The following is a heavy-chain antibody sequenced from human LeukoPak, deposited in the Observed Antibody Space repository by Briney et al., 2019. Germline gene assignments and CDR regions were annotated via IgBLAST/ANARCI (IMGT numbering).Heavy chain of an antibody. V-gene: IGHV3-30-3*01. CDR1: GFTFSSYA. Sequence: GGSLRLSCAASGFTFSSYAMHWVRQAPGKGLEWVAVISYDGSNKYYADSVKGRFTISRDNSKNTLYLQMNSLRAEDTAVYYCATVQYYDFWSGYPWGQGTLVTVSS. J-gene: IGHJ5*02. D-gene: IGHD3-3*01. CDR2: ISYDGSNK. CDR3: ATVQYYDFWSGYP.